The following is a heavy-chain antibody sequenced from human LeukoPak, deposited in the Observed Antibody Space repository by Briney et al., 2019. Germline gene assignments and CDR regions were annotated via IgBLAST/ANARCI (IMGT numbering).Heavy chain of an antibody. V-gene: IGHV1-46*01. D-gene: IGHD2-15*01. CDR3: ARDGAIVVVVADFNFDY. CDR1: GYTFTSYY. CDR2: INPSGGST. J-gene: IGHJ4*02. Sequence: ASVKVSCKASGYTFTSYYMHWVRQATGQGLEWMGIINPSGGSTSYARKFQGRVTMTRDTSTSTVYMELSSLRSEDTAVYYCARDGAIVVVVADFNFDYWGQGTLVTVSS.